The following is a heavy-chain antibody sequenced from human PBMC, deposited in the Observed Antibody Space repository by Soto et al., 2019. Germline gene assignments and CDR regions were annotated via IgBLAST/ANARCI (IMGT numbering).Heavy chain of an antibody. CDR2: ISASGDST. CDR3: ATDPSGPDY. J-gene: IGHJ4*02. Sequence: GESLKISCATSGVGFSNYGMSWVRQAPGKGLEWVSGISASGDSTYYADPVKGRFTISGDNSKRTLYLQMNSLRAEDTAIYYCATDPSGPDYWGQGTQVTVSS. V-gene: IGHV3-23*01. CDR1: GVGFSNYG. D-gene: IGHD6-25*01.